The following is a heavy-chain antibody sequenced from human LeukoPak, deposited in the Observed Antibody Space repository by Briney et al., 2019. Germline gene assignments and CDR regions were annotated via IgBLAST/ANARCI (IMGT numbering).Heavy chain of an antibody. CDR2: ISSDGSKK. CDR3: AKDRYYDFWSGYYTGVDY. J-gene: IGHJ4*02. Sequence: GGSLRLSCAASGFTFITYAMHWVRQAPGKGLEWVAVISSDGSKKYYADSVKGRFTISRDNSKNTLYLQMNSLRAEDTAVYYCAKDRYYDFWSGYYTGVDYWGQGTLVTVSS. V-gene: IGHV3-30-3*01. D-gene: IGHD3-3*01. CDR1: GFTFITYA.